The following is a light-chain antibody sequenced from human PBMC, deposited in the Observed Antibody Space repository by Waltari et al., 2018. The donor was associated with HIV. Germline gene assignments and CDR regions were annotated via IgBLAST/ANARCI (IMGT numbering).Light chain of an antibody. CDR2: DNN. Sequence: QSVLTQPPSVSAAPGQKVTISCSGSSSNIGNNYVSWYQQLPGTPPKLLMYDNNKRPSGTPDRFAGSKSGTSATLGITGLQTGDEADYYCGTWDSSLSAGGVFGGGTKLTVL. V-gene: IGLV1-51*01. CDR1: SSNIGNNY. J-gene: IGLJ2*01. CDR3: GTWDSSLSAGGV.